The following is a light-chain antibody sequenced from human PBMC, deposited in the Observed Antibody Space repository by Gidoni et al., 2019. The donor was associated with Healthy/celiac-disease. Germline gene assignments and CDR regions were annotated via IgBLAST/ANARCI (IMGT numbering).Light chain of an antibody. CDR3: QQSYSTPPT. V-gene: IGKV1-39*01. Sequence: DIQMTQYPSSLSASVGDRVTSTCRASQSISSYLNWYQQKPGKAPKLLIYAASSLQSGVPSRFSGSGSGTDFTLTISSLQPEDFATYYCQQSYSTPPTFGQGTKVEIK. CDR2: AAS. J-gene: IGKJ1*01. CDR1: QSISSY.